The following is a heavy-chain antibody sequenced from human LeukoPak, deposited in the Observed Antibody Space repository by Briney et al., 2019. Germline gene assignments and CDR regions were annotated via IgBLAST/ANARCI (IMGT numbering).Heavy chain of an antibody. CDR1: GFTFSAYW. V-gene: IGHV3-74*01. D-gene: IGHD3-10*01. CDR3: VRDRGGLPVVY. Sequence: GGSLRLSGAASGFTFSAYWMHWVRQIPGKGLVWVSHISSDGTTTTYADSVKGRFTISRDNARNTLFLQMKSLRAEDTAVYFCVRDRGGLPVVYWGQGSLVTVSS. CDR2: ISSDGTTT. J-gene: IGHJ4*02.